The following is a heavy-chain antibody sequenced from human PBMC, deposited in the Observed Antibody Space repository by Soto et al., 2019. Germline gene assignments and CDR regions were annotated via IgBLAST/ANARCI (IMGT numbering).Heavy chain of an antibody. CDR1: GGSISSGGYY. Sequence: PSETLSLTCTVSGGSISSGGYYWSWIRQHPGKGLEWIGYIYYSGSTYYNPSLKSRVTISVDTSKNQFSLKLSSVTAADTAVYYCARCSTYYDFWSGSQYYYYGMDVWGQGTTVTVSS. J-gene: IGHJ6*02. D-gene: IGHD3-3*01. CDR2: IYYSGST. V-gene: IGHV4-31*03. CDR3: ARCSTYYDFWSGSQYYYYGMDV.